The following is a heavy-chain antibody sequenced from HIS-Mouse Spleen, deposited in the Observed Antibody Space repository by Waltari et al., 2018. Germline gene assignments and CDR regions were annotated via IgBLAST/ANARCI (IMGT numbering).Heavy chain of an antibody. Sequence: QVQLVESGGGVVQHGTSLRLSCAAVGFACTTYAMHWVRQAPGKGLEWVAVISYDGSNKYYADSVKGRFTISRDNSKNTLYLQMNSLRAEDTAVYYCARTLLNIAAPFDPWGQGTLVTVSS. CDR2: ISYDGSNK. CDR1: GFACTTYA. V-gene: IGHV3-30*04. D-gene: IGHD6-6*01. J-gene: IGHJ5*02. CDR3: ARTLLNIAAPFDP.